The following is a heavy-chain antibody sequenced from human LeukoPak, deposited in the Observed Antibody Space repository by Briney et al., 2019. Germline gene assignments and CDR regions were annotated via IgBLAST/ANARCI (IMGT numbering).Heavy chain of an antibody. CDR1: GFTFSNYA. D-gene: IGHD2-15*01. J-gene: IGHJ3*01. CDR3: AKLIGYCTVGSCYHDNFDV. Sequence: RPGGSLRLSCAASGFTFSNYAMSWVRQAPGKGLEWVSALDGSGAFSVYGDSVKGRFTISRDNSKNAVYLQMRSLRAEDTALYFCAKLIGYCTVGSCYHDNFDVWGQGTMVTISS. CDR2: LDGSGAFS. V-gene: IGHV3-23*01.